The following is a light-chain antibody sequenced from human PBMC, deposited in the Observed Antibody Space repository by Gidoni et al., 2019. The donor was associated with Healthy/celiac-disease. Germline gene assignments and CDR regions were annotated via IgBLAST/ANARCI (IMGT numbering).Light chain of an antibody. CDR1: HDIINY. Sequence: DIHMTQSPSPLSASVGGRVTITCQASHDIINYLNWYQQKPGNAPKLLNYDATILETGVASRCSGSGCGKYFTYTSSSLQPEDIATYYCQQYDNPPTFGQGTRLEIK. V-gene: IGKV1-33*01. CDR3: QQYDNPPT. CDR2: DAT. J-gene: IGKJ5*01.